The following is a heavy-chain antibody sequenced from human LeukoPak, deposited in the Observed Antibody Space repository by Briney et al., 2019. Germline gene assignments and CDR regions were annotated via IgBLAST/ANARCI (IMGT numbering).Heavy chain of an antibody. Sequence: PGGSLRLSCAASGLTFSSYGMHWVRQAPGKGLEWVAVIWYDGSNKYYADSVKGRVTISRDNSKNTLYLQMNSLRAEDTAVYYCAKPLGATNAFDIWGQGTMVTVSS. CDR2: IWYDGSNK. CDR3: AKPLGATNAFDI. D-gene: IGHD1-26*01. J-gene: IGHJ3*02. V-gene: IGHV3-33*06. CDR1: GLTFSSYG.